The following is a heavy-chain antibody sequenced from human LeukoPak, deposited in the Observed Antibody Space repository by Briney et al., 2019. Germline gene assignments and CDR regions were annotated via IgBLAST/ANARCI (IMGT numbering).Heavy chain of an antibody. J-gene: IGHJ5*02. CDR1: GYTFTSYG. D-gene: IGHD3-3*01. Sequence: ASVKVSCKASGYTFTSYGISWVRQAPGQGLEWMGWISAYNGNTNYAQKLQGRVTMTTDTSTSTAYMELSSLRSEDTAVYYCARNYDFWSGTNWFDPWGQGTLVTVSS. CDR3: ARNYDFWSGTNWFDP. CDR2: ISAYNGNT. V-gene: IGHV1-18*01.